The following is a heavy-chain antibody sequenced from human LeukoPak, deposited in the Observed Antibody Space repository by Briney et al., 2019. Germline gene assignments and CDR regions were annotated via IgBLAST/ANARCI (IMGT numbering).Heavy chain of an antibody. Sequence: GESLKISCKASGYSFTTHWIGWVRQMPGKGLEWMGIIYPGDSDTRYSPSFQGHVTISADKSISTAYLQWSSLKASDTAMYFCARHEGSYDSPYDYWGQGTLVTVSS. J-gene: IGHJ4*02. CDR3: ARHEGSYDSPYDY. V-gene: IGHV5-51*01. D-gene: IGHD5-12*01. CDR2: IYPGDSDT. CDR1: GYSFTTHW.